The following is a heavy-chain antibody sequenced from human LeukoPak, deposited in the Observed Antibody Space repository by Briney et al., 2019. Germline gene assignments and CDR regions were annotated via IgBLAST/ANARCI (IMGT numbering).Heavy chain of an antibody. CDR1: GFTFSSYA. CDR3: ARHRVKYCSSTSCYGTYYYGMDV. Sequence: GRSLRLSCAASGFTFSSYAMHWVRQAPGKGLEGVAVISYYGSNKYYADSVKGRLTITRDNSKNTLDLQMNRLRAEDTAVYYCARHRVKYCSSTSCYGTYYYGMDVWGQGTTVTVSS. J-gene: IGHJ6*02. V-gene: IGHV3-30*04. D-gene: IGHD2-2*01. CDR2: ISYYGSNK.